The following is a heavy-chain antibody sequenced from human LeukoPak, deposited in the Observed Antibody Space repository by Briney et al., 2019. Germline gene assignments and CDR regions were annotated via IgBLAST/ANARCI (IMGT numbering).Heavy chain of an antibody. CDR3: ARDAGYATNWFDP. CDR2: MSYDGSNK. J-gene: IGHJ5*02. Sequence: GRSLRLSCAASGFTFSSYAMHWVRQAPGKGLEWVAVMSYDGSNKYYADSVKGRFTISRDNSKNTLYLQMNSLRAEDTAVYYCARDAGYATNWFDPWGQGTLVTVSS. CDR1: GFTFSSYA. V-gene: IGHV3-30-3*01. D-gene: IGHD5-12*01.